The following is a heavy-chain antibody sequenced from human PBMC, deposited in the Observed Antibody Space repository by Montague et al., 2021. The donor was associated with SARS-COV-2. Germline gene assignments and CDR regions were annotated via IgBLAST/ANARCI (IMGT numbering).Heavy chain of an antibody. D-gene: IGHD2/OR15-2a*01. Sequence: SLRLSWAASGFTVSSNYMSWVRQAPGKGLEWVSVIYSGGSTYYADSVKGRFTISRDNSKNTLYLQMNSLRAEDTAVYYCAGVMVPPLYWGQGTLVTVSS. CDR1: GFTVSSNY. V-gene: IGHV3-66*01. CDR2: IYSGGST. J-gene: IGHJ4*02. CDR3: AGVMVPPLY.